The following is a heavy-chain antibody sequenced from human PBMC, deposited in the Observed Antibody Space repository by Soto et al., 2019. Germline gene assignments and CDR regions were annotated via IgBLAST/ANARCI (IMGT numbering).Heavy chain of an antibody. D-gene: IGHD3-9*01. Sequence: PGGSLRLSCAASGFTFSSYGMHWVRQAPGKGLEWVAVIWYDGSNKYYADSVKGRFTISRDNSKNTLYLQMNSLRAEDTAVYYCARNHDILTGYYYYYYMDVWGKRTTVTVSS. V-gene: IGHV3-33*01. CDR2: IWYDGSNK. CDR1: GFTFSSYG. J-gene: IGHJ6*03. CDR3: ARNHDILTGYYYYYYMDV.